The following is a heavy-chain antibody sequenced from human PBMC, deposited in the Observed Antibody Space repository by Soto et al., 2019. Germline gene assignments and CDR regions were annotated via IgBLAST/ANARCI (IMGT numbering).Heavy chain of an antibody. V-gene: IGHV3-64*02. CDR2: ISGNGFST. CDR3: ARGPSTVATWLDY. CDR1: GFTFSNYA. J-gene: IGHJ4*02. Sequence: EVQLVESGEGLVQPGGSLRLSCAASGFTFSNYAMHWVRQAPGKGLEYVSAISGNGFSTYYGDSVRGRFIISRDNSQTTLYLQMGSLRAEDMAVYYCARGPSTVATWLDYWGQGTLVTVSS. D-gene: IGHD4-17*01.